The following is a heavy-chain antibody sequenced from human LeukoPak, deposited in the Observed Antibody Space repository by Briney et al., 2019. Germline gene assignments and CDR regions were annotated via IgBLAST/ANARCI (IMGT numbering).Heavy chain of an antibody. CDR3: ARDRPRYCSGGSCYQGWYFDL. CDR1: GGSISSYY. Sequence: SETLSLTCTVSGGSISSYYWSWIRQPAGKGLDWIGRIYTSGSTHHNPPLKSRVTMSVDPSKNQFCLKLSSGTAADTAVYYFARDRPRYCSGGSCYQGWYFDLWGRGTLVTVSS. CDR2: IYTSGST. J-gene: IGHJ2*01. V-gene: IGHV4-4*07. D-gene: IGHD2-15*01.